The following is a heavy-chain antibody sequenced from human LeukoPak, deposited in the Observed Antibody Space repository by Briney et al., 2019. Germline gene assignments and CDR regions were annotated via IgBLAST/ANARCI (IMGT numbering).Heavy chain of an antibody. Sequence: GGSLRLSCTASGFTFGDYAISWVRQAPGKGLEWVSFIRSKAYGGTTEYAASVKGRFTISRDNAKNSLYLQMNSLRDEDTAVYYCARDGHYYGSGRIANNWFDPWGQGTLVTVSS. CDR3: ARDGHYYGSGRIANNWFDP. D-gene: IGHD3-10*01. V-gene: IGHV3-49*04. CDR1: GFTFGDYA. J-gene: IGHJ5*02. CDR2: IRSKAYGGTT.